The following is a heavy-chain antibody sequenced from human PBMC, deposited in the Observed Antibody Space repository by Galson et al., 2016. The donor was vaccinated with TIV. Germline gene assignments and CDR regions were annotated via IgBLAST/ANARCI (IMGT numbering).Heavy chain of an antibody. J-gene: IGHJ4*02. CDR1: GFTFKYHG. Sequence: SLRLSCAASGFTFKYHGIHWVRQAPGKGLEWLADAWYDERRAYYADSVKGRFTISRDNSKNTVFLQMNSLRAEDTAVYYCARNFPIDDPLAAYYFDYWGQGTLVAVSS. V-gene: IGHV3-33*01. D-gene: IGHD3-9*01. CDR3: ARNFPIDDPLAAYYFDY. CDR2: AWYDERRA.